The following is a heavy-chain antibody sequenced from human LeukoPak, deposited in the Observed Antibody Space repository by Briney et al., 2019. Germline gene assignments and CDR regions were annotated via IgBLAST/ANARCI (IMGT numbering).Heavy chain of an antibody. V-gene: IGHV4-4*07. Sequence: KPSETLSLTCTVSGDSLSSYYWSWIRQPAGKGLQWIGRIYTTGSTNYNPSLKSRVTMSVDTSKNQFSLQLTSVTAADTAVYYCARMITVTTFYFDYWGQGTLVTVSS. CDR3: ARMITVTTFYFDY. CDR1: GDSLSSYY. D-gene: IGHD4-17*01. CDR2: IYTTGST. J-gene: IGHJ4*02.